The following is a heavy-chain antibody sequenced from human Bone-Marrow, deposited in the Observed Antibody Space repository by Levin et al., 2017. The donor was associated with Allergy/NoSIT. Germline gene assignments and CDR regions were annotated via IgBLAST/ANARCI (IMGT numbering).Heavy chain of an antibody. D-gene: IGHD6-13*01. J-gene: IGHJ5*02. CDR2: IIPIFGTA. CDR3: ARGGVSAAAGTVDNWFDP. V-gene: IGHV1-69*13. CDR1: GGTFSSYA. Sequence: SVKVSCKASGGTFSSYAISWVRQAPGQGLEWMGGIIPIFGTANYAQKFQGRVTITADESTSTAYMELSSLRSEDTAVYYCARGGVSAAAGTVDNWFDPWGQGTLVTVSS.